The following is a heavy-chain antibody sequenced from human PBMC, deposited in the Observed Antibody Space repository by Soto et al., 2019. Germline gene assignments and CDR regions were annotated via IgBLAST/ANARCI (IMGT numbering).Heavy chain of an antibody. CDR3: ATTGYCSGGSCYRTDAFDI. D-gene: IGHD2-15*01. J-gene: IGHJ3*02. Sequence: SVKVSCKASGGTFSSYTISWVRQAPGQGLEWMGRIIPILGIANYAQKFQGRVTITADKSTSTAYMELSSLRSEDTAVYYCATTGYCSGGSCYRTDAFDIWGQGTMVTVSS. V-gene: IGHV1-69*02. CDR1: GGTFSSYT. CDR2: IIPILGIA.